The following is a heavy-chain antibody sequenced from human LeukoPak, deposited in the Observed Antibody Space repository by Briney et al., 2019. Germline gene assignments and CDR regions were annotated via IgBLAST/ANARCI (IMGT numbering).Heavy chain of an antibody. CDR3: ARRDRVVGSGSYSD. J-gene: IGHJ4*02. D-gene: IGHD3-10*01. CDR2: IDPSDSYT. Sequence: LGESLKISCKGSGYSFTNYWISWVRQMPGKGLEWMGRIDPSDSYTNYSPSFQGRVTISADKSISTAYLQWSSLKASDTVMYYCARRDRVVGSGSYSDWGQGTLVTVSS. CDR1: GYSFTNYW. V-gene: IGHV5-10-1*01.